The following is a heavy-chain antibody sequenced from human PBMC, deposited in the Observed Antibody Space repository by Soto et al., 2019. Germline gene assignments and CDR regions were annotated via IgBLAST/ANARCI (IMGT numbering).Heavy chain of an antibody. Sequence: SGPTLVNPTQTLTLTCTFSGFSLNTRGVGVGWIRQPPGKALEWLALVYWDDNKRYSPSLKSRLTITKDTSKNQVVLTMTNMDPVDTATYYCAHRIDNMFRGVIVNFYNWFDPWGQGTPVTVPS. CDR1: GFSLNTRGVG. J-gene: IGHJ5*02. CDR3: AHRIDNMFRGVIVNFYNWFDP. D-gene: IGHD3-10*01. V-gene: IGHV2-5*02. CDR2: VYWDDNK.